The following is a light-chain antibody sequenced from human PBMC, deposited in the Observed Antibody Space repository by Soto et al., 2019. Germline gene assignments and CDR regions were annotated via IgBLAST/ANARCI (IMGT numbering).Light chain of an antibody. CDR3: QQTYSALPT. CDR1: QIISTY. Sequence: DIQMTQSPSSLSASVGDRVTITCRASQIISTYLNWYQQRAGLAPRLLIYAASSLQSGVPPRFSGSGSCRYLTLTISSLQPEDFATYFCQQTYSALPTVGQGTKVDIK. CDR2: AAS. V-gene: IGKV1-39*01. J-gene: IGKJ1*01.